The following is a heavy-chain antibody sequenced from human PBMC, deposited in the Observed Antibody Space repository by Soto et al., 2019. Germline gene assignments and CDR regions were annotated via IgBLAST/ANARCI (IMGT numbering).Heavy chain of an antibody. D-gene: IGHD7-27*01. CDR2: IYYSGRAT. CDR3: AKENWANPDS. Sequence: TSETLSLTCTVSGGSIISGGYYWSWIRQHPGKGLEWIGYIYYSGRATRYADSVKGRFTISRDNAKNSLFLQMNNLTVEDTAVYYCAKENWANPDSWGQGTLVTVSS. V-gene: IGHV4-31*03. CDR1: GGSIISGGYY. J-gene: IGHJ4*02.